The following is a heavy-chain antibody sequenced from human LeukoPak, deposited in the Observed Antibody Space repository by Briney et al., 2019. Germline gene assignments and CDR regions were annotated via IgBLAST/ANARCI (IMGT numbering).Heavy chain of an antibody. D-gene: IGHD3-10*01. V-gene: IGHV3-23*01. CDR2: ISGSSGNT. J-gene: IGHJ4*02. CDR3: AKFWFGELTFVDY. CDR1: GFTFNSYA. Sequence: GGSLRLSCAASGFTFNSYAMTWVRQAPGKGLEWVSSISGSSGNTYYADSVKGRFTISRDNSKNTLFLQMNNLRAEDTAIYYCAKFWFGELTFVDYWGQGTLVTVSS.